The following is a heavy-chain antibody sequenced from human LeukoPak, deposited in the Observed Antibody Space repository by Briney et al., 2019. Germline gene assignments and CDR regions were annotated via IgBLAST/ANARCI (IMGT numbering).Heavy chain of an antibody. D-gene: IGHD3-22*01. CDR3: TIHAQYYYDSSGYYYSFDY. CDR2: IKSKTDGGTT. J-gene: IGHJ4*02. V-gene: IGHV3-15*01. Sequence: GGSLRLSCAASGFTFSNAWMSWVRPAPGKGLEGVGRIKSKTDGGTTDYAAPVKGRFTISRDDSKNTLYLQMNSLKTEDTAVYYCTIHAQYYYDSSGYYYSFDYWGQGTLVTVSS. CDR1: GFTFSNAW.